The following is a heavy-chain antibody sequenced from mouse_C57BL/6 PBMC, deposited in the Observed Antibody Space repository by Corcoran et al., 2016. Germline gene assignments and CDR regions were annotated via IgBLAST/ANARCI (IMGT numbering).Heavy chain of an antibody. Sequence: EVQLQQSGPELVKPGASVKISCKASGYTFTDYYMNWVKQSHGKSLEWIGDINPNNGGTSYNQKFKGKATLTVDKSSSTAYMELRSPTSEDAAGYDWARLLPVGGVVSWGQGTVVTVSA. CDR1: GYTFTDYY. CDR3: ARLLPVGGVVS. J-gene: IGHJ3*01. V-gene: IGHV1-26*01. D-gene: IGHD1-1*01. CDR2: INPNNGGT.